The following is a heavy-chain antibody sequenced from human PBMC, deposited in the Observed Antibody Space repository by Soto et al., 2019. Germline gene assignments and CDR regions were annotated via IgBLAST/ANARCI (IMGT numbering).Heavy chain of an antibody. CDR3: ARAAMVENWFDP. D-gene: IGHD5-18*01. CDR2: ITLYNGNT. J-gene: IGHJ5*02. Sequence: SVKVSCKASGYTFTYCSLHWLQQAPGQGLERMRWITLYNGNTNYAKKFQGRVTITRDMSLRTAYIELSSLRSEDSAVYYCARAAMVENWFDPWGQGTLVTVSS. CDR1: GYTFTYCS. V-gene: IGHV1-45*02.